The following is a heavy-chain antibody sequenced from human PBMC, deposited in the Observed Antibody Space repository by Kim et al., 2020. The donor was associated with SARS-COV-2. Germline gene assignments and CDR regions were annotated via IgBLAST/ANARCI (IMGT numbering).Heavy chain of an antibody. CDR2: IYAGDSDT. J-gene: IGHJ6*02. CDR3: ARHRRTVTTPLFYYGMDV. V-gene: IGHV5-51*01. CDR1: GYSFTSYW. Sequence: GESLKISCKGSGYSFTSYWIGWVRQMPGKGLEWMGIIYAGDSDTRYSPSFQGQVTISADKSISTDYLQWSSLKASDTAMYYCARHRRTVTTPLFYYGMDVWGQGTTVTVSS. D-gene: IGHD4-17*01.